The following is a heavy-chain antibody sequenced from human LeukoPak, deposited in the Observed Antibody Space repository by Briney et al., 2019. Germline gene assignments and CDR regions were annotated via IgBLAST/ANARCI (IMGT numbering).Heavy chain of an antibody. CDR2: ISGSGGST. J-gene: IGHJ4*02. D-gene: IGHD2-2*01. CDR3: AKVGFIGVPAARFDY. CDR1: GFTFSSYA. V-gene: IGHV3-23*01. Sequence: GGSLRLSCAASGFTFSSYAMSWVRQAPGKGLEWVSAISGSGGSTYYADSVKGRFTISRDNSKSTLYLQMNSLRAEDTAVYYCAKVGFIGVPAARFDYWGQGTLVTVSS.